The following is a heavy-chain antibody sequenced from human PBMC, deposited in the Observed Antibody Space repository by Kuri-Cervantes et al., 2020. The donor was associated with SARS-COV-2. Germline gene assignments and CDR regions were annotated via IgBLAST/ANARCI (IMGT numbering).Heavy chain of an antibody. Sequence: SETLSLTCAVSGYSISSGYYWGWIRQPPGKGLEWVGSIYHSGSTYYNPSLKSRVTISVDTSKNQFSLKLSSVTAADTAVYYCARHGLIFGVVARYYYMDVWGKGTTVTVSS. CDR1: GYSISSGYY. J-gene: IGHJ6*03. D-gene: IGHD3-3*01. CDR3: ARHGLIFGVVARYYYMDV. CDR2: IYHSGST. V-gene: IGHV4-38-2*01.